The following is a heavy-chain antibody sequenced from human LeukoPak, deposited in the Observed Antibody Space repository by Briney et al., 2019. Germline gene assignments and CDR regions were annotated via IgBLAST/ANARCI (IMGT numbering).Heavy chain of an antibody. D-gene: IGHD4-17*01. CDR1: GFTFSSYS. Sequence: GGSLRLSCAASGFTFSSYSMNWVRQAPGKGLEWVSYISSSSSTIYYADSVKGRFTTSRDNSKNMLYLQMNSLRAEDTAVYYCAKGLGDGDYIRRRDDAFDIWGQGTMVTVSS. V-gene: IGHV3-48*01. CDR2: ISSSSSTI. CDR3: AKGLGDGDYIRRRDDAFDI. J-gene: IGHJ3*02.